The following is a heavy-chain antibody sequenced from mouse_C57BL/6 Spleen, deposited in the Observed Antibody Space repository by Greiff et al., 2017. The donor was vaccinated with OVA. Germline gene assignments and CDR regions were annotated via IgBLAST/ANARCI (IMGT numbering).Heavy chain of an antibody. CDR2: IWRGGST. D-gene: IGHD2-1*01. Sequence: VQLKQSGPGLVQPSQSLSITCTVSGFSLTSYGVHWVRQSPGKGLEWLGVIWRGGSTDYNAAFMSRLSITKDNSKSHVFFKMNSLQADDTAIYYCAKRDMNGNYEGFAYWGQGTLVTVSA. CDR1: GFSLTSYG. V-gene: IGHV2-5*01. J-gene: IGHJ3*01. CDR3: AKRDMNGNYEGFAY.